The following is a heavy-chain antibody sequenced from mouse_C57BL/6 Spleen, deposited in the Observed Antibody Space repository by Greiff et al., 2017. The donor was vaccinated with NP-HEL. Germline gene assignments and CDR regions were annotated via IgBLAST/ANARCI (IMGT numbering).Heavy chain of an antibody. CDR1: GYTFTDYY. CDR2: INPYNGGT. Sequence: VQLQQSGPVLVKPGASVKMSCKASGYTFTDYYMNWVKQSPGKSLEWIGVINPYNGGTSYNQKFKGKATLTVDKSSSTAYMELNSLTSEDSAVYYCARSDYGSSYGGYWGQGTTLTVSS. D-gene: IGHD1-1*01. CDR3: ARSDYGSSYGGY. V-gene: IGHV1-19*01. J-gene: IGHJ2*01.